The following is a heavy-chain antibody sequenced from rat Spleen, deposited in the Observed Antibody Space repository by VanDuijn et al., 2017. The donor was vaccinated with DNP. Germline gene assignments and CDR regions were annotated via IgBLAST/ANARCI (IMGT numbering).Heavy chain of an antibody. D-gene: IGHD1-12*01. Sequence: EVQLVESGGGLVQPGRSLKLSCAASGFTFSNYDMAWVRQAPTQGLEWVASISTSGGSTYYRDSVKGRFTVSRDNAKSTLYLKMDSLRSEDTATYYCARHDYDRPNDFYGMDVWGQGTSVIVSS. J-gene: IGHJ4*01. CDR1: GFTFSNYD. CDR2: ISTSGGST. V-gene: IGHV5-25*01. CDR3: ARHDYDRPNDFYGMDV.